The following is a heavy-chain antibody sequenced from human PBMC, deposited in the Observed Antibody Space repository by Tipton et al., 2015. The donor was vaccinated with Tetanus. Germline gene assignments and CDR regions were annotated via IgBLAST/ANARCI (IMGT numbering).Heavy chain of an antibody. V-gene: IGHV4-34*01. CDR2: INHSGST. D-gene: IGHD4-23*01. CDR1: GGSFSGYY. CDR3: ARDKQAYGGGLYYYYGMDV. Sequence: GLVKPSETLSLTCAVYGGSFSGYYWSWIRQPPGKGLEWIGEINHSGSTNYNPSLKSRVTISVDTSKNQFSLKLSSVTAADTAVYYCARDKQAYGGGLYYYYGMDVWGQGTTVTVSS. J-gene: IGHJ6*02.